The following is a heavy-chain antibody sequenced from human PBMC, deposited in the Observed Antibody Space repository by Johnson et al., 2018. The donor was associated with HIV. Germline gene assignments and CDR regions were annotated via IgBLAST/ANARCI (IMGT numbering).Heavy chain of an antibody. D-gene: IGHD6-6*01. J-gene: IGHJ3*02. CDR3: AKGGIATRFFDI. Sequence: QVQLVESGGDLVKPGGSLRLSCAASEFTFTNAWMHWVRQAPGKGLEWVAVIWYDGSTKYYADSVKGRFTISRDNSKNTLYLQMNSLRAEDTALYYCAKGGIATRFFDIWGQGTMVTVSS. CDR2: IWYDGSTK. CDR1: EFTFTNAW. V-gene: IGHV3-30*02.